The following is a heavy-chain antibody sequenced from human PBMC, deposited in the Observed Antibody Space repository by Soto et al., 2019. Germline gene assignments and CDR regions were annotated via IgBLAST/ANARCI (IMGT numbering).Heavy chain of an antibody. V-gene: IGHV1-8*01. Sequence: ASVKVSCKASGYTFTSYDINWVRQATGQGLEWMGWMNPNSGNTGYAQKFQGRVTMTRNTSISTAYMELSSLRSEDTAVYYCASSPYDILPGYSPLYDYWGQGTLVTVS. CDR3: ASSPYDILPGYSPLYDY. D-gene: IGHD3-9*01. CDR2: MNPNSGNT. J-gene: IGHJ4*02. CDR1: GYTFTSYD.